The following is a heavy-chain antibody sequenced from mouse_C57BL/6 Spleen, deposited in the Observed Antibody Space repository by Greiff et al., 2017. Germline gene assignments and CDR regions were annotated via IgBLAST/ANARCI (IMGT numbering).Heavy chain of an antibody. CDR1: GYTFTSYW. V-gene: IGHV1-52*01. CDR2: IDPSDSET. CDR3: AAIYYDYDGEVSYAMDY. Sequence: QVQLQQPGAELVRPGSSVKLSCKASGYTFTSYWMHWVKQRPIQGLEWIGNIDPSDSETHYNQKFKDKATLTVDKSSSTAYMQLSSLTSEDSAVYYCAAIYYDYDGEVSYAMDYWGQGTSVTVSS. J-gene: IGHJ4*01. D-gene: IGHD2-4*01.